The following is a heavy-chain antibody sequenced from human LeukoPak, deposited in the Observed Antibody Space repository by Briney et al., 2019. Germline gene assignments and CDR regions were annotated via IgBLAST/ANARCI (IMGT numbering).Heavy chain of an antibody. CDR2: VHASGTT. CDR3: ARDGADVYGRAFDY. D-gene: IGHD3-10*01. Sequence: SETLSLTCNVSGGSISSYFWTWIRQPAGKGLEWIGRVHASGTTNYNSSLKSRVSMSVDTSKNQFSLKLTSVTAADTAVYFCARDGADVYGRAFDYWGQGTLVSVSS. V-gene: IGHV4-4*07. J-gene: IGHJ4*02. CDR1: GGSISSYF.